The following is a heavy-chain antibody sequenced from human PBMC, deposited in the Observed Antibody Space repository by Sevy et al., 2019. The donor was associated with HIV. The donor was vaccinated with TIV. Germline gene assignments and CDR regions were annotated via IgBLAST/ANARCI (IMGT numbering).Heavy chain of an antibody. D-gene: IGHD3-10*01. Sequence: ASVKVSCKASGYTFTSYGISWVRQVPGQGLEWMGWISAYNGNTNYAQKLQGRVTMTTDTSTSTAYMELRSLRSDDTAVYYCARDRGIESYYYGSGSYPEIDYWGQGTLVTVSS. V-gene: IGHV1-18*01. CDR2: ISAYNGNT. CDR1: GYTFTSYG. J-gene: IGHJ4*02. CDR3: ARDRGIESYYYGSGSYPEIDY.